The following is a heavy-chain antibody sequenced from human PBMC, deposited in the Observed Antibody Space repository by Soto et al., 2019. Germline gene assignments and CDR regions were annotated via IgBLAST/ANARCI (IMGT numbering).Heavy chain of an antibody. CDR1: GFTFSSYS. CDR2: ISSSSSTI. Sequence: PGGSLRLSCAASGFTFSSYSMNWVRQAPGKGLEWVSYISSSSSTIYYADSVKGRFTISRDNAKNSLYLQMNSLRDEDTAVYYCARDPGIAAAGTWNYYYGMDVWGQGTTVTVSS. D-gene: IGHD6-13*01. J-gene: IGHJ6*02. CDR3: ARDPGIAAAGTWNYYYGMDV. V-gene: IGHV3-48*02.